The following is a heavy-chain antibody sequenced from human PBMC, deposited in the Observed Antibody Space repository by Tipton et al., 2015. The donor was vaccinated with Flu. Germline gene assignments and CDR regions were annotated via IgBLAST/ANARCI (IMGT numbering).Heavy chain of an antibody. V-gene: IGHV4-59*01. CDR1: GASISNYY. D-gene: IGHD3-16*01. CDR3: ARVNLGGFDS. CDR2: IYYTGST. J-gene: IGHJ4*02. Sequence: GASISNYYWTWIRRPPGKGLEWIGYIYYTGSTNYNPSLKSRVTISLDTSKNHFSLKLTSVTAADTAAYYCARVNLGGFDSWGQGTLVTVSS.